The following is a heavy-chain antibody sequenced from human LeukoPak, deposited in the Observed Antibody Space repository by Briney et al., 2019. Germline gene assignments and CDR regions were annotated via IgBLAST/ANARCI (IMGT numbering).Heavy chain of an antibody. Sequence: GGSLRLSCAASGFTFSSYAMHWVRQAPGKGLEWVAVISYDGSNKYYADSVKGRFTISRDNSKNTLYLQMNSLRAEDTAVYYCEFGALTGDLDYWGQGTLVTVSS. CDR1: GFTFSSYA. J-gene: IGHJ4*02. CDR3: EFGALTGDLDY. D-gene: IGHD7-27*01. V-gene: IGHV3-30-3*01. CDR2: ISYDGSNK.